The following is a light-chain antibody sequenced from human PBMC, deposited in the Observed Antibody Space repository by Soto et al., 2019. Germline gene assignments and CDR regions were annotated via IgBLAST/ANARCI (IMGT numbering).Light chain of an antibody. CDR2: GAS. J-gene: IGKJ1*01. Sequence: EMVLTQSPGILSLSPGERATLSCRASQSVNTDYLAWYQQKPGQAPRLLIYGASNRATGIPDRISGSGSGTDFTLTISRLEPEDFAFYYCQQYDNSPRWTFGQGTKVEIK. CDR3: QQYDNSPRWT. V-gene: IGKV3-20*01. CDR1: QSVNTDY.